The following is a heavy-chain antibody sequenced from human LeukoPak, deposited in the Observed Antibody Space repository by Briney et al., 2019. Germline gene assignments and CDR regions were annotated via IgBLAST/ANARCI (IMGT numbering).Heavy chain of an antibody. D-gene: IGHD1-14*01. V-gene: IGHV3-11*05. CDR2: IIGSSSYT. CDR1: GFTFSDYY. Sequence: GRSLRLSCAASGFTFSDYYMSWIRQAPGKGLEWVSYIIGSSSYTNYADSVRGRFTISRDNAKNSLYLQMNSLSAEDTAVYYCARGHRSRNPYYFDYWGQGTLVTVSS. J-gene: IGHJ4*02. CDR3: ARGHRSRNPYYFDY.